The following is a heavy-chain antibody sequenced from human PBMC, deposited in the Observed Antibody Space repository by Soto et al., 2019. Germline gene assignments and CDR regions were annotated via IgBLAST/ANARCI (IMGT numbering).Heavy chain of an antibody. D-gene: IGHD3-16*01. V-gene: IGHV1-69*08. CDR2: IIHFLGVT. Sequence: QVQLVQSGAEVKKPGSSVKVSCKSSGGTYSPYTTNWVRQAPGQGLDWMGRIIHFLGVTNYGLKFQARVTITADKATNAAYMELSGLRFEDTAVYYCARDWESSVSTWSFGGFWGRGTLVTVSS. CDR1: GGTYSPYT. CDR3: ARDWESSVSTWSFGGF. J-gene: IGHJ4*02.